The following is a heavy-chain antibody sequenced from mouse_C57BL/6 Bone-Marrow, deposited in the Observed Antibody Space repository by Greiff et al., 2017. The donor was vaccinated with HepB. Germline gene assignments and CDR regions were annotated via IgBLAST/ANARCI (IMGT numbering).Heavy chain of an antibody. CDR3: AGTTVVAFYYYAMDY. CDR2: IYPGSGST. J-gene: IGHJ4*01. D-gene: IGHD1-1*01. CDR1: GYTFTSYW. V-gene: IGHV1-55*01. Sequence: QVQLKQPGAELVKPGASVKMSCKASGYTFTSYWITWVKQRPGQGLEWIGDIYPGSGSTNYNEKFKSKATLTVDTSSSTAYMQLSSLTSEDSAVYYCAGTTVVAFYYYAMDYWGQGTSVTVSS.